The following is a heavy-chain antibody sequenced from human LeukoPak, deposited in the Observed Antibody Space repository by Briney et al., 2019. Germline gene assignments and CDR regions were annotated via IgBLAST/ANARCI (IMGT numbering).Heavy chain of an antibody. CDR1: GHTFTGYY. D-gene: IGHD3-10*01. Sequence: ASVKVSCKASGHTFTGYYMHWVRQAPGQGLEWMGWINPNSGGTNYAQKFQGRVTMTRDTSISTAYMELSRLRSDDTAVYYCARGRITMVRGVIITLGYWGQGTLVTVSS. V-gene: IGHV1-2*02. J-gene: IGHJ4*02. CDR3: ARGRITMVRGVIITLGY. CDR2: INPNSGGT.